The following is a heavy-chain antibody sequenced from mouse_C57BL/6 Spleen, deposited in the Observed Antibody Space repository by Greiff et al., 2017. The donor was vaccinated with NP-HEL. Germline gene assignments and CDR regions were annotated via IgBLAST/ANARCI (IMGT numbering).Heavy chain of an antibody. J-gene: IGHJ2*01. CDR2: INPNNGGT. Sequence: EVQLQQSGPELVKPGASVKISCKASGYTFTDYYMNWVKQSHGKSLEWIGDINPNNGGTSYNQKFKGKATLTVDKSSSTAYMELRSLTSEDSAVYDCARSDYVYYFDYWGQGTTLTVSS. CDR3: ARSDYVYYFDY. D-gene: IGHD1-1*02. CDR1: GYTFTDYY. V-gene: IGHV1-26*01.